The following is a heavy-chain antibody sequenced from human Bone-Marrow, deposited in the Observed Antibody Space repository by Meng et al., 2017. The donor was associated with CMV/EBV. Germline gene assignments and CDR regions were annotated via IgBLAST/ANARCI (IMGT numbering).Heavy chain of an antibody. CDR2: ISSSGTTT. CDR3: VREPDYYGMDV. V-gene: IGHV3-48*03. CDR1: GFSFSTYE. J-gene: IGHJ6*02. Sequence: LSLTCAASGFSFSTYEMNWVRQAPGKGLEWVSYISSSGTTTYYADSVKGRFTISRDNAKNSLYVQMNSLRAEDTAVYYCVREPDYYGMDVWGQGTTVTVSS.